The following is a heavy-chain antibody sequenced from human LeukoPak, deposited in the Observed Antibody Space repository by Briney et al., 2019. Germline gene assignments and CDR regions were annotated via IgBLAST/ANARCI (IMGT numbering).Heavy chain of an antibody. V-gene: IGHV1-69*04. J-gene: IGHJ6*02. CDR3: ARMEYYYGSGSANYYCGMDV. CDR1: GGTFSSYA. Sequence: ASVKVSCKASGGTFSSYAISWVRQAPGQGLEWMGRIIPILGIANYAQKFQGRVTITADKSTSTAYMELSSLRSEDTAVYYCARMEYYYGSGSANYYCGMDVWGQGTTVTVSS. CDR2: IIPILGIA. D-gene: IGHD3-10*01.